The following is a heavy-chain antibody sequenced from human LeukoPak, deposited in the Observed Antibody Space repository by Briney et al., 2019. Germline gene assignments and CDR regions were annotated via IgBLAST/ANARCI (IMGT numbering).Heavy chain of an antibody. CDR3: AKASVGATTVRLFDY. J-gene: IGHJ4*02. CDR1: GFTFDDYA. D-gene: IGHD1-26*01. CDR2: ISWNSGSI. Sequence: GGSLRLSCAASGFTFDDYAMHWVRQAPGKGLEWVSGISWNSGSIGYADSVKGRFTISRGNAKNSLYLQMNSLRAEDTALYYCAKASVGATTVRLFDYWGQGTLVTVSS. V-gene: IGHV3-9*01.